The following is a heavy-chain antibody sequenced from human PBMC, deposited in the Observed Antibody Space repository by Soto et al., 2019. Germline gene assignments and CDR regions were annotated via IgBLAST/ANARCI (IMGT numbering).Heavy chain of an antibody. V-gene: IGHV3-30-3*01. Sequence: QVQLVESGGGVVQPGRSLRLSCAASGFSFSSYAMRWVRQAPGKGLEWVAVISYDGSNKYYADSVKGRFTISRDNSKNTLYLQMNSLRAEDTAVYYCARGDDYGDRKADWGQGTLVTVSS. CDR2: ISYDGSNK. D-gene: IGHD4-17*01. CDR3: ARGDDYGDRKAD. CDR1: GFSFSSYA. J-gene: IGHJ4*02.